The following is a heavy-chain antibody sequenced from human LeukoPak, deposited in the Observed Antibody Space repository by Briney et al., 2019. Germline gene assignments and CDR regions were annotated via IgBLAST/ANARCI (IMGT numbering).Heavy chain of an antibody. CDR2: ISWNSGSI. V-gene: IGHV3-9*01. CDR3: AREWVSRFDP. J-gene: IGHJ5*02. Sequence: GGSLRLSCAASGFTFDDYAMHWVRQAPGKGLEWVSGISWNSGSIGYADSVKGRFTISRDNAKNSLYLQMNSLRAEDTAVYYCAREWVSRFDPWGQGTLVTVSS. D-gene: IGHD3-3*02. CDR1: GFTFDDYA.